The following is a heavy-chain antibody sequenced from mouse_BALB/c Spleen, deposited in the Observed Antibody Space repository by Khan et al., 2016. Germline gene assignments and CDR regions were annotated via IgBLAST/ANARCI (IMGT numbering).Heavy chain of an antibody. J-gene: IGHJ1*01. D-gene: IGHD1-1*01. CDR3: ARLYGSTYWYFDV. CDR1: GYTFTSYD. CDR2: IFPGDGST. Sequence: QVQLQQSGAELVKPGASVKLSCKASGYTFTSYDINWVRQRPEQGLEWIGWIFPGDGSTKYNAKFKGKATLTTDKSSSTAYMQLSRLTSEDSAVYFSARLYGSTYWYFDVWGAGTTVTVSS. V-gene: IGHV1-85*01.